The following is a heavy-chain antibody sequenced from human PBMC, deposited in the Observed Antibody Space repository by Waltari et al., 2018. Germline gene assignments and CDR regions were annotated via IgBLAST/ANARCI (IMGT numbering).Heavy chain of an antibody. CDR2: IYHSGST. J-gene: IGHJ4*02. V-gene: IGHV4-38-2*01. CDR1: GYSISSGYY. CDR3: ASLGRYCSGGSCPIDY. Sequence: QVQLQESGPGLVKPSETLSLTCAVSGYSISSGYYWGWIRQPPGKGLEWIGSIYHSGSTYYNPSLKSRVTISVDTSKNQFSLKLSSVTAADTAVYYCASLGRYCSGGSCPIDYWGQGTLVTVSS. D-gene: IGHD2-15*01.